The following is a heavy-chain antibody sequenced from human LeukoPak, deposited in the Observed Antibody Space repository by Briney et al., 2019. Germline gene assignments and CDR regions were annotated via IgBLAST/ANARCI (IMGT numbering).Heavy chain of an antibody. Sequence: SVKVSYKASGGTFSSYAISWVRQAPGQGLEWMGGIIPIFGTANYAQKFQGRVTITADESTSTAYMELSSLRSEDTAVYYCARASNTYYYDSSGYAFDPWGQGTLVTVSS. CDR2: IIPIFGTA. J-gene: IGHJ5*02. D-gene: IGHD3-22*01. CDR1: GGTFSSYA. V-gene: IGHV1-69*13. CDR3: ARASNTYYYDSSGYAFDP.